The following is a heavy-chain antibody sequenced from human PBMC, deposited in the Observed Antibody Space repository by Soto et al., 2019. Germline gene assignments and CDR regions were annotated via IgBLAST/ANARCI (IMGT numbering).Heavy chain of an antibody. J-gene: IGHJ3*02. D-gene: IGHD5-18*01. CDR1: RGLFSSYV. CDR2: INPSGGNT. V-gene: IGHV1-46*01. Sequence: ASVKVSCKAPRGLFSSYVFNWVRQAPGQGLEWMGIINPSGGNTSYAQTFQGRVTMTRDTSTSTVYMELSSLRSEDTAVYYCARDQVGEYSYGYRAFDIWGQGTMVTVSS. CDR3: ARDQVGEYSYGYRAFDI.